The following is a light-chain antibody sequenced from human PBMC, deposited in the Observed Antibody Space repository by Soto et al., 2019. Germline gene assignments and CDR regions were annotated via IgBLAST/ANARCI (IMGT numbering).Light chain of an antibody. Sequence: EIVLTQSPGTLSLSPGERATLSCRASERLSSVYLAWYQQRPGQPPRLLIYGASNSATGIPDRFSGSGSGTDFTLIINRLEHEDVSIYYCQQYGGSPRITFGQGTRLEIK. J-gene: IGKJ5*01. CDR1: ERLSSVY. V-gene: IGKV3-20*01. CDR3: QQYGGSPRIT. CDR2: GAS.